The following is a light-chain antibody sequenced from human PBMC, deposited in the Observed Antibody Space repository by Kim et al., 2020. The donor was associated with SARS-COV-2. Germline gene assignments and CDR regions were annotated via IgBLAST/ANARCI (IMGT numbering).Light chain of an antibody. V-gene: IGKV1-9*01. CDR3: QQLNSYPYT. Sequence: SASVGDRVTITCRVSQGISSYLAWYQQKPGNAPKLLIYAASTLQSGVPSRFSGSGSGTDFTLTISSLQPEDFATYYCQQLNSYPYTFGQGTKLEIK. CDR2: AAS. CDR1: QGISSY. J-gene: IGKJ2*01.